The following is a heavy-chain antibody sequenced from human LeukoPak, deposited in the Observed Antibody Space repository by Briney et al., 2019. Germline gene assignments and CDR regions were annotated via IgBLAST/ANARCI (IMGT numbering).Heavy chain of an antibody. V-gene: IGHV4-34*01. Sequence: SETLSLTCAVYGGSFSGYYWSWIRQPPGKGLEWIGEINHSGSTNYNPSLKSRVTISVDTSKNQFSLKLSSVTAADTAVYYCAGGGGVEMATTIAEYFQHWGQGTLVTVSS. CDR2: INHSGST. CDR1: GGSFSGYY. J-gene: IGHJ1*01. D-gene: IGHD5-24*01. CDR3: AGGGGVEMATTIAEYFQH.